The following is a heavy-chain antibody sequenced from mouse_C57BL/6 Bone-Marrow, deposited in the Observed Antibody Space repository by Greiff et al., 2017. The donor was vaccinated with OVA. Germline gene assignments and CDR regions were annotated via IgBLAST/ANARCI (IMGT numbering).Heavy chain of an antibody. CDR2: IYPRSGHT. J-gene: IGHJ2*01. CDR1: GYTFTSYG. V-gene: IGHV1-81*01. Sequence: VKLQESGAELARPGASVKLSCKASGYTFTSYGISWVKQRTGQGLEWIGEIYPRSGHTYYNEKFKGKATLTADKSSSTAYMELRSLTSEDSAVYFCARGGVGNYDYWGQGTTLTVSS. D-gene: IGHD2-1*01. CDR3: ARGGVGNYDY.